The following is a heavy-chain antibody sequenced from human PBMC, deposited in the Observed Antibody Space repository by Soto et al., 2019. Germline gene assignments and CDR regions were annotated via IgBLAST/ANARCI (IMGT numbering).Heavy chain of an antibody. J-gene: IGHJ5*02. Sequence: PSEILSLTCAVSGGSISSGGFSCNWIRQPPGKGLEWIGYIYHSGSTYFNPSLKSRVTISVDRSKNQFSLKLSSVTAADTAVYYCARDSRYYDSSGYYFWFDPWGQGTLVTVSS. CDR2: IYHSGST. V-gene: IGHV4-30-2*01. D-gene: IGHD3-22*01. CDR3: ARDSRYYDSSGYYFWFDP. CDR1: GGSISSGGFS.